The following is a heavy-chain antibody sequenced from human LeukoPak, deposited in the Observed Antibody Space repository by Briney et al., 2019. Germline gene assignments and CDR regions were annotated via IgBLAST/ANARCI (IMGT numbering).Heavy chain of an antibody. V-gene: IGHV4-34*01. CDR1: GGSSSVYY. D-gene: IGHD1-26*01. CDR3: ASQLGGSYLYDY. CDR2: IHHSGAT. Sequence: SETLSLTCAVYGGSSSVYYWSWIRQPPGKGLEWIGEIHHSGATNYNPSLKSRVTTSVDTSKNQFSLKLSSVTAADTAMYYCASQLGGSYLYDYWGQGTLVTVSS. J-gene: IGHJ4*02.